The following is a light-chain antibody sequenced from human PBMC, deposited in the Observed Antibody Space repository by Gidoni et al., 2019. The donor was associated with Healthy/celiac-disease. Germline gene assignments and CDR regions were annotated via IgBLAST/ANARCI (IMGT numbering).Light chain of an antibody. CDR1: SNNVGNQG. V-gene: IGLV10-54*01. CDR2: RNN. Sequence: QPGLTQPPSVSKGLRQTATLTCTVNSNNVGNQGAAWLQQHQGHPPKLLSYRNNNRPSGISERLSASRSGNTASLTITGLQPEDEADYYCSAWDSSLSAYVFGTGTKVTVL. CDR3: SAWDSSLSAYV. J-gene: IGLJ1*01.